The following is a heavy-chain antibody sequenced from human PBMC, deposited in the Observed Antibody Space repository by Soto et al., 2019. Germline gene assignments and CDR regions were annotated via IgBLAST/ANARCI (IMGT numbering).Heavy chain of an antibody. D-gene: IGHD6-19*01. CDR2: ISYDGSNK. CDR1: GFTFSSYG. Sequence: QMQLVESGGGVVQPGRSLRLSCAASGFTFSSYGIHWVRQAPGKGLEWVSFISYDGSNKYYADSVKGRFTISRDTSKNTLYLQMNSLRAEDTAVYYCASGGIAVSDAFEIWGQGTMVTVSS. J-gene: IGHJ3*02. CDR3: ASGGIAVSDAFEI. V-gene: IGHV3-30*03.